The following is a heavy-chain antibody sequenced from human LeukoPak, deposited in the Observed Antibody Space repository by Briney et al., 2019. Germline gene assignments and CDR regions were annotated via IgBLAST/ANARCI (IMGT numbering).Heavy chain of an antibody. CDR1: GDSVSSNSAA. Sequence: SQTLSLTCAIPGDSVSSNSAAWNWIRQSPSRGLEWLGRTYYRSKWYNDYAVSVKSRITINPDTSKNQFSLQLNSVTPEDTAVYYCAREGGSSSWSPADFDYWGQGTLVTVSS. J-gene: IGHJ4*02. CDR2: TYYRSKWYN. V-gene: IGHV6-1*01. CDR3: AREGGSSSWSPADFDY. D-gene: IGHD6-13*01.